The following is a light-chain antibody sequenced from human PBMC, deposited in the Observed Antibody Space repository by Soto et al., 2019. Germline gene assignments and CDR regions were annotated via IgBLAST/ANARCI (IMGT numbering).Light chain of an antibody. J-gene: IGKJ2*01. Sequence: EIVLTQSPGTLSLSPGERATLSCRASQSISTSLAWYQQRPGQPPRLLIYAASNMATGIPDRFSGGGSATDFSLTVSRLEPEDFAVYYCQQYGSSPRTFGQGTKLEIK. CDR1: QSISTS. V-gene: IGKV3-20*01. CDR3: QQYGSSPRT. CDR2: AAS.